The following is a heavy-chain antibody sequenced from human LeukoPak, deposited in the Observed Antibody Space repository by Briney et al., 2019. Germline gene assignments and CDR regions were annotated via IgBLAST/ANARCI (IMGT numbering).Heavy chain of an antibody. CDR3: ARGEMATARRQAGAFDI. CDR2: ISAYNGNT. V-gene: IGHV1-18*01. J-gene: IGHJ3*02. CDR1: GYTFTSYG. D-gene: IGHD5-24*01. Sequence: GASVKVSCKASGYTFTSYGISWVRQAPGQGLEWMGWISAYNGNTNYAQKLQGRVTMTTDTSTSTAYMELRSLRSDDTAVYYCARGEMATARRQAGAFDIWGQGTMVTVSP.